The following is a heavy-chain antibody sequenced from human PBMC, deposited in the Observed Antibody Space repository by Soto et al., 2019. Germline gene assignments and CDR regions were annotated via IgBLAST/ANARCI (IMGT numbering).Heavy chain of an antibody. V-gene: IGHV4-28*01. Sequence: PSETLSLTCAVSGYSISSKNWWGWIRQPPGKGLEWIGYIYYSGSTHYNPSLKSRVAMSVDTSKNQFSLELRSVTAVDTAVYYCARKVDGKNPFDYWGQGTLVTVSS. CDR3: ARKVDGKNPFDY. CDR2: IYYSGST. J-gene: IGHJ4*02. CDR1: GYSISSKNW.